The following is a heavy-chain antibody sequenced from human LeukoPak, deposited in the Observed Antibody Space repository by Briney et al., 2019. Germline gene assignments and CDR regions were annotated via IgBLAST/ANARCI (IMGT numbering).Heavy chain of an antibody. Sequence: SETLSLTCTVSGGSISSGSYYWSWIRQPAGKGLEWIGRIYTSGSTNYNPSLKSRVTISVDTSKNQFSLKLSSVTAADTAVYYCAKDTGPYYYGSGNPYYYMDAWGKGTTVTISS. CDR1: GGSISSGSYY. CDR2: IYTSGST. J-gene: IGHJ6*03. V-gene: IGHV4-61*02. CDR3: AKDTGPYYYGSGNPYYYMDA. D-gene: IGHD3-10*01.